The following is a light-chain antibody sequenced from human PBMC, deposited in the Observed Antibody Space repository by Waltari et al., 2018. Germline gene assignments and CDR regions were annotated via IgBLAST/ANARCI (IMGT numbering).Light chain of an antibody. V-gene: IGKV3-20*01. CDR2: GAS. Sequence: DIVLTQSPGTLSLSPGERATPSCRASQSVSSSNLAWYQQKPRQAPTLLIYGASRRATDNTDRFSGSGSGTDFTLMNSRLEPEDFAVYHCQQYDSSPPRYTFGQGTMLEI. J-gene: IGKJ2*01. CDR1: QSVSSSN. CDR3: QQYDSSPPRYT.